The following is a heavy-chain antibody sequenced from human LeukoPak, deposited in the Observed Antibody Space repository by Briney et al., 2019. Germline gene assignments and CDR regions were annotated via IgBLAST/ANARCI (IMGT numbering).Heavy chain of an antibody. J-gene: IGHJ4*02. CDR2: ISAYNGNT. Sequence: ASVKVSCKASGYTFTSYGISWVRQAPGQGLEGMGWISAYNGNTNYAQKLQGRVTMTTDTSTSTAYMELRSLRSDDTAVYYCARCVVVVAATPSYFDYWGQGTLVTVSS. CDR3: ARCVVVVAATPSYFDY. D-gene: IGHD2-15*01. CDR1: GYTFTSYG. V-gene: IGHV1-18*04.